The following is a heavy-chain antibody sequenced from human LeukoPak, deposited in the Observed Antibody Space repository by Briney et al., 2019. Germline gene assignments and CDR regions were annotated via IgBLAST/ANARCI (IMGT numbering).Heavy chain of an antibody. CDR1: GYSISSGYY. V-gene: IGHV4-38-2*01. CDR2: IYHSGST. D-gene: IGHD2-2*01. CDR3: ARLYCSSTSCYPFDY. J-gene: IGHJ4*02. Sequence: PSETLSLTCAVSGYSISSGYYWGWIRQPPGKGLEWIGSIYHSGSTYYNPSLKSRVTISVDTSKNQFSLKLSSVTAADTAVYYCARLYCSSTSCYPFDYWGQGTLVTVSS.